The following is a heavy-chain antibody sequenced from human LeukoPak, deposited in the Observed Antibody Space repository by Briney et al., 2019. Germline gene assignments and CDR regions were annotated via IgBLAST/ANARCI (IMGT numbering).Heavy chain of an antibody. D-gene: IGHD6-19*01. Sequence: GGSLRLSCAASGFTFSSYSMNWVRQAPGKGLEWVSSISSSSSYIYYADSVKVRFTISRDNTKNSLYLQLKSLRAEDTAVYYCARDRLKAVAGTIAYWGQGTLVTVSS. J-gene: IGHJ4*02. CDR2: ISSSSSYI. CDR3: ARDRLKAVAGTIAY. CDR1: GFTFSSYS. V-gene: IGHV3-21*01.